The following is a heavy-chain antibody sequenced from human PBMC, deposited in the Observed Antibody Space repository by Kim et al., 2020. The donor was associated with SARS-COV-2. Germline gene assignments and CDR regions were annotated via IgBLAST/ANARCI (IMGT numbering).Heavy chain of an antibody. CDR3: AREGVSPTVTTEIFHGMDV. V-gene: IGHV3-53*01. CDR2: IYSGGRT. Sequence: GGSLRLSCGASGFTVSSNYMSWVRQAPGKGLEWVSIIYSGGRTYYADSVKGRFTISRDNSKNTLYLQMNSLRAEDTAVYYCAREGVSPTVTTEIFHGMDVWGQGTTVTVSS. D-gene: IGHD4-4*01. CDR1: GFTVSSNY. J-gene: IGHJ6*02.